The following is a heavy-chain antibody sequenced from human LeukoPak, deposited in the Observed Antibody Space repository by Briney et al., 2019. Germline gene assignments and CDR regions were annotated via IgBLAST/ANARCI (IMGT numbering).Heavy chain of an antibody. D-gene: IGHD5-18*01. CDR3: AQDRAWIQFWS. J-gene: IGHJ1*01. V-gene: IGHV3-23*01. CDR1: GFTFSTYG. Sequence: GGTLRLSCAASGFTFSTYGMNWVRQAPGKGLEWVSGVGPTGTQTYYAESVKGRFAISRDNSKNILYLQINTLRAEDTAVYYCAQDRAWIQFWSWGQGTLVTVSS. CDR2: VGPTGTQT.